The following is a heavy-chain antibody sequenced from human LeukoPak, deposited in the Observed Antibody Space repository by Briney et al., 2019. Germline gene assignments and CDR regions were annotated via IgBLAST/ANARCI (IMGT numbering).Heavy chain of an antibody. D-gene: IGHD2-2*01. J-gene: IGHJ5*02. CDR1: GYTFTSYA. Sequence: ASVKVCCKASGYTFTSYAMNWVRQAPGQGLEWMGWINTNTGNPTYAQGFTGRFVFSLDTSVSTAYLQISSLKAEDTAVYYCARDRGDYCSSTSCHSTNWFDPWGQGTLVTVSS. V-gene: IGHV7-4-1*02. CDR3: ARDRGDYCSSTSCHSTNWFDP. CDR2: INTNTGNP.